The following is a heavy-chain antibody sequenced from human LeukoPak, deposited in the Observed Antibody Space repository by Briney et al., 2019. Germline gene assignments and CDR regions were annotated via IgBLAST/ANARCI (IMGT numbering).Heavy chain of an antibody. J-gene: IGHJ5*02. CDR3: ACQTYGDYAFSS. CDR1: GYTFTGYY. V-gene: IGHV1-2*02. CDR2: INPNSGGT. Sequence: ASVKVSCKASGYTFTGYYMHWVRQAPGQGLEWMGWINPNSGGTNYAQKFQGRVTMTTDTSTSTAYMELRSLRSDDTAVYYCACQTYGDYAFSSWGQGTLVTVSS. D-gene: IGHD4-17*01.